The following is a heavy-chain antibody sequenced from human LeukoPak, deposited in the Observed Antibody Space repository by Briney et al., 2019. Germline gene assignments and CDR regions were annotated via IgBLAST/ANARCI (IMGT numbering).Heavy chain of an antibody. CDR2: ISAYNGNT. V-gene: IGHV1-18*01. D-gene: IGHD3-3*01. Sequence: VASVKVSCKASGYTFTSYGISWVRQAPGQGLEWMGWISAYNGNTNYAQKLQGRVTMTTDTSTSTAYMELRSLRSDDTAVYYCARDKGFLELRDYYYYGMDVWGQGTTVTVSS. J-gene: IGHJ6*02. CDR1: GYTFTSYG. CDR3: ARDKGFLELRDYYYYGMDV.